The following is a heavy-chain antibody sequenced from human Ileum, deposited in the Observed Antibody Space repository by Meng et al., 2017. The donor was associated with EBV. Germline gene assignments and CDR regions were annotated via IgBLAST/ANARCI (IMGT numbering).Heavy chain of an antibody. Sequence: VALQELGPGLVKPSQTLSLTCTVSGGSISSGDYYWSWIRQPPGKGLEWIGYIYYSGSTYYNPSLKSRVTISVDTSKNQFSLKLSSVTAADTAVYYCARGYYDSSGYGYWYFDLWGRGTLVTVSS. D-gene: IGHD3-22*01. CDR3: ARGYYDSSGYGYWYFDL. CDR1: GGSISSGDYY. V-gene: IGHV4-30-4*01. J-gene: IGHJ2*01. CDR2: IYYSGST.